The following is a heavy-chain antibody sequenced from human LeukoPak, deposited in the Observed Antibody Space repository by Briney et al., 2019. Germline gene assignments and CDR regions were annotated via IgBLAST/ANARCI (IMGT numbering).Heavy chain of an antibody. CDR2: INPNSGGT. J-gene: IGHJ4*02. D-gene: IGHD2/OR15-2a*01. CDR1: GYTFTGYY. V-gene: IGHV1-2*06. CDR3: ARGAVMSRGFDY. Sequence: ASVKVSCKASGYTFTGYYMHWVRQAPGQGLEWMGRINPNSGGTNYAQKFQGRVTMTRDTSISTAYMEPSRLRSDDTAVYYCARGAVMSRGFDYWGQGTLVTVSS.